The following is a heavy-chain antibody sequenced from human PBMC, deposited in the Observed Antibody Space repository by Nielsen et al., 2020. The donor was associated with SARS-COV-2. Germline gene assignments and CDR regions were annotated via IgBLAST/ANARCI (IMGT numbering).Heavy chain of an antibody. CDR3: ARRAEGLQLWRRYFYYMDV. CDR2: INHSGST. D-gene: IGHD3-22*01. Sequence: SETLSLTCTVYGESFSGYHWSWIRQSPGKGLEWIGEINHSGSTNYNPSLKSRLTISIDTSKNQFSMNLSSVTAADMGVYYCARRAEGLQLWRRYFYYMDVWGKGTTVTVSS. J-gene: IGHJ6*04. CDR1: GESFSGYH. V-gene: IGHV4-34*01.